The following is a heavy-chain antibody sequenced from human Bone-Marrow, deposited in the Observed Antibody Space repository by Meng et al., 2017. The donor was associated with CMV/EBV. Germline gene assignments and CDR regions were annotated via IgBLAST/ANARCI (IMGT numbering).Heavy chain of an antibody. CDR1: GYTFTGYY. J-gene: IGHJ4*02. CDR3: ARVPRVGSGWYYCDY. V-gene: IGHV1-2*02. Sequence: ASVKVSCKASGYTFTGYYMHWVRQAPGQGLEWMGWINPNSGGTNYAQKFQGRVTMTRDTFISTAYMELSRLRSDDTAVYYCARVPRVGSGWYYCDYWGQGTLVTVSS. D-gene: IGHD6-19*01. CDR2: INPNSGGT.